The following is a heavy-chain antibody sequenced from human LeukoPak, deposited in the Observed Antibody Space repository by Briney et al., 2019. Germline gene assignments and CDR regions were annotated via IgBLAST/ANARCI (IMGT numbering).Heavy chain of an antibody. D-gene: IGHD2-2*01. V-gene: IGHV4-34*01. CDR1: GWSFNDYY. CDR3: ARGQVPAARGYNWFDP. J-gene: IGHJ5*02. Sequence: SETLSLTCAVYGWSFNDYYWNWIRQPPGKGLEWIGEINARGDTNFNPSLKSRVTISVDTSKNQFSLRLTSMIAADTAVYYCARGQVPAARGYNWFDPWGQGTLVTVSS. CDR2: INARGDT.